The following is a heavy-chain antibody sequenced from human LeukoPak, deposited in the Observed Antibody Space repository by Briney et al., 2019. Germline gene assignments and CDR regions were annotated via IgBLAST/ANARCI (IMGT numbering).Heavy chain of an antibody. CDR2: ISGSGGST. V-gene: IGHV3-23*01. CDR3: AKDRRQWLAHDAFDI. J-gene: IGHJ3*02. D-gene: IGHD6-19*01. Sequence: QTGESLRLSCAASGFTFSSYAMSWVRQAPGKGLEWVSLISGSGGSTYYADSVKGRFTISRDNSKNTLYLQMDNLRAEDTAVYYCAKDRRQWLAHDAFDIWGQGTMVTVSS. CDR1: GFTFSSYA.